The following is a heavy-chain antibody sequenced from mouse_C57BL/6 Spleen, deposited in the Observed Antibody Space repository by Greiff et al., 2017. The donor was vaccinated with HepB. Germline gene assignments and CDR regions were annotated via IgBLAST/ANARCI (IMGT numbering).Heavy chain of an antibody. CDR3: AREGGYFDY. Sequence: VQLKESGPGMVKPSQSLSLTCTVTGYSITSGYNWHWIRHIPGNKLEWMGYISYSGSTNYNPSLKSQISITHDTSKNHFFQKLNSVTTEDTATYYCAREGGYFDYWGQGTTLTVSS. V-gene: IGHV3-1*01. CDR2: ISYSGST. CDR1: GYSITSGYN. J-gene: IGHJ2*01.